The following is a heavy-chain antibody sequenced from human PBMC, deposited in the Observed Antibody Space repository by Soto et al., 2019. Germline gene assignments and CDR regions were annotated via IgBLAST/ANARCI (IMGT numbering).Heavy chain of an antibody. CDR1: GFTFSNAW. J-gene: IGHJ6*02. Sequence: GGSLRLSCAASGFTFSNAWMNWVRQAPGKGLEWVGRIKSKTDGGTTDYAAPVKGRFTISRDDSKNTLYLQMNSLKTEDTAVYYCTTVSPVGQEWLLPDYYYYGMDVWGQGTTVTVSS. V-gene: IGHV3-15*07. CDR2: IKSKTDGGTT. D-gene: IGHD3-3*01. CDR3: TTVSPVGQEWLLPDYYYYGMDV.